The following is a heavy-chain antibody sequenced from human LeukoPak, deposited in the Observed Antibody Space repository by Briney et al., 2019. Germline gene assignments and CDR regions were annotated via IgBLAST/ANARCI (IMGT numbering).Heavy chain of an antibody. CDR3: ASWAYYYGSGSL. Sequence: GGSPRLSCAASGFTFSSYWMSWVRQARGKELAWVANIKQDGSEKYYVDSVMGRFTISRDNAKNSLYLQMNSLRAEDTAVYYCASWAYYYGSGSLWGQGTLVTVSS. CDR1: GFTFSSYW. V-gene: IGHV3-7*01. D-gene: IGHD3-10*01. CDR2: IKQDGSEK. J-gene: IGHJ4*02.